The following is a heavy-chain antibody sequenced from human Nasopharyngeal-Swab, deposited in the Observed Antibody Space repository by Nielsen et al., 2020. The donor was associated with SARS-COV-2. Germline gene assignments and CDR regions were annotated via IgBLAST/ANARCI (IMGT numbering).Heavy chain of an antibody. CDR3: ARQGVPIRGWFKDYDSTAYEY. D-gene: IGHD3-22*01. CDR2: ISSSVRT. J-gene: IGHJ4*01. Sequence: SETLSLTCAVYGGSFSGYYWSWIRQSPGTGLERIGEISSSVRTNYNPSLNSRVTISLDTSKTQFSLKVTSVTAADTAVYYCARQGVPIRGWFKDYDSTAYEYWGHGTLVTVSS. CDR1: GGSFSGYY. V-gene: IGHV4-34*01.